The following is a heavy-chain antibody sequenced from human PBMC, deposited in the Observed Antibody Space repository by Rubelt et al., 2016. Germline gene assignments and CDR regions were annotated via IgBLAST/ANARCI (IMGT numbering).Heavy chain of an antibody. CDR2: SRPYNGNT. CDR3: ARGYCSSANCLFNWFDP. V-gene: IGHV1-18*01. D-gene: IGHD2-2*01. Sequence: QVQLVQSGAEVKKPGASVKVSCKASGYTFTTYGISWVRQAPGQGLEWMGWSRPYNGNTNYAQKLQGRVTMTTDTSTSTAYMELRSLRSDDTAMYFCARGYCSSANCLFNWFDPWGQGTLVTVSS. J-gene: IGHJ5*02. CDR1: GYTFTTYG.